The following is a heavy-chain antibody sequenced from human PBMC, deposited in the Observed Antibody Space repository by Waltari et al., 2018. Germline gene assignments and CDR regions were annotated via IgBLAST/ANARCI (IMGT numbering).Heavy chain of an antibody. CDR1: GGSIRSHY. J-gene: IGHJ4*02. Sequence: QVQLQESGPGLVKPLETLSLPCTVSGGSIRSHYWSWIRQPPGKGLEWIGYIFHSGNSNYNPSLQSRATMSVDTSKNQLSLKLSSVTAADTAVYYCARRRGSTGWYYFDYWGQGTLVTVSS. D-gene: IGHD6-19*01. CDR3: ARRRGSTGWYYFDY. CDR2: IFHSGNS. V-gene: IGHV4-59*08.